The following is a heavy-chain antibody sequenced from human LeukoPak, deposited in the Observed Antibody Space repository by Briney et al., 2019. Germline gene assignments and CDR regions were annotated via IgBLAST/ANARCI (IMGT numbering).Heavy chain of an antibody. CDR2: IYYSGST. Sequence: PSETLSLTCTVSGGSISSYYWSWIRQPPGKGLEWIGYIYYSGSTNYNPSLKSRVTISVDTSKNQFSLKLSSVTAADTAVYYCARDRGSHGDYRRFWYFDLWGRGTLVTVSS. V-gene: IGHV4-59*01. J-gene: IGHJ2*01. D-gene: IGHD4-17*01. CDR1: GGSISSYY. CDR3: ARDRGSHGDYRRFWYFDL.